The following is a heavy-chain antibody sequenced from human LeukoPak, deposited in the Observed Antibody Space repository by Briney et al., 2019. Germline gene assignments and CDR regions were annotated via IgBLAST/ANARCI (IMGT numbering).Heavy chain of an antibody. V-gene: IGHV3-21*01. CDR2: ISSSSSYI. D-gene: IGHD3-3*01. J-gene: IGHJ2*01. CDR3: ARGRMDFWSAYYSSIGFFDL. Sequence: GGSLRLSCAASGFTFSSYSMNWVRQAPGKGLEWVSSISSSSSYIYYADSVKGRFTISRDNAKNSLYLQMNSLRAEDTAVYYCARGRMDFWSAYYSSIGFFDLWGRGTLVTVSS. CDR1: GFTFSSYS.